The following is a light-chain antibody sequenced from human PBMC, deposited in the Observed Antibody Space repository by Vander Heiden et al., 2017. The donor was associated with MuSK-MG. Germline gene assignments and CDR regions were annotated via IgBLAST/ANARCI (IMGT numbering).Light chain of an antibody. CDR2: GAS. Sequence: EIVMTQSPATLSVSPGERATLSCWASESLGSNLAWYQQKPGQAPRLLIYGASTRDTAIPARFSGSGFGIYFTLTISSRQSEDFALYYCQQNKNWPPLTFGGGTKVDIK. V-gene: IGKV3-15*01. J-gene: IGKJ4*01. CDR1: ESLGSN. CDR3: QQNKNWPPLT.